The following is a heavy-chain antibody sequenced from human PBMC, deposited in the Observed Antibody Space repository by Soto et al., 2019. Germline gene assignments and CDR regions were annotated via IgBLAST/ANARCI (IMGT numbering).Heavy chain of an antibody. J-gene: IGHJ4*02. D-gene: IGHD5-12*01. Sequence: GESLKISCKGSGYSFTSYWIGWVRQMPGKGLEWMGIIYPGDSDTRYSPSFQGQVTISADKSISTAYLQWGSLRAWDTAMYYCARRLFSGYDADFDYWGQGTLVTVSS. CDR3: ARRLFSGYDADFDY. CDR1: GYSFTSYW. CDR2: IYPGDSDT. V-gene: IGHV5-51*01.